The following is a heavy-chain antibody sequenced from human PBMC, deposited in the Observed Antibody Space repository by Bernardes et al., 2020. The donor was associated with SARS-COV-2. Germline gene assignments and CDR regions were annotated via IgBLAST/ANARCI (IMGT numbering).Heavy chain of an antibody. CDR3: TAGPNWFDF. D-gene: IGHD2-8*01. Sequence: VKVSCKASGVTFSTSAVHWVRQARGQRLEWVGWVAVDNGETHYALEFEDRVIINWDISTRTAYMELRSLRSGDTAFYYCTAGPNWFDFWGQGALVTVSS. CDR2: VAVDNGET. V-gene: IGHV1-58*01. J-gene: IGHJ4*02. CDR1: GVTFSTSA.